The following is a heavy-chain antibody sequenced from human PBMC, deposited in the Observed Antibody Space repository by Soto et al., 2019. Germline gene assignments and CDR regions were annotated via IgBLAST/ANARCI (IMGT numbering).Heavy chain of an antibody. Sequence: PSETLSLTCTVSGGSISSYYWSWIRQPPGKGLEWIGYIYYSGSTNYNPSLTSRVTISVDTSKNQFSLKLSSVTAADTAVYYCARDASVAGDQTFDYWGQGTLVTVSS. CDR3: ARDASVAGDQTFDY. CDR1: GGSISSYY. J-gene: IGHJ4*02. D-gene: IGHD6-19*01. CDR2: IYYSGST. V-gene: IGHV4-59*01.